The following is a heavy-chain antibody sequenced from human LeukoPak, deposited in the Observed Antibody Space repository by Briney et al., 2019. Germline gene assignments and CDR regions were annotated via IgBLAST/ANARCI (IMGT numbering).Heavy chain of an antibody. CDR1: GGSISSYY. CDR3: ATGRGVATIST. CDR2: IYYSGST. Sequence: SETLSLTCTVSGGSISSYYWSWIRQPPGKGLEWIGYIYYSGSTDYNPSLKSRVTISVDASKNQFSLKVSSVTAADTAVYYCATGRGVATISTWGQGTLVTVSS. V-gene: IGHV4-59*01. J-gene: IGHJ5*02. D-gene: IGHD5-24*01.